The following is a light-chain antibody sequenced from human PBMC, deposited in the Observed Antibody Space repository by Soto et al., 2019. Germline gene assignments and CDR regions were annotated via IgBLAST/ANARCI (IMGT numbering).Light chain of an antibody. CDR3: HQYNDWPRFT. V-gene: IGKV3-15*01. CDR2: GAS. J-gene: IGKJ3*01. CDR1: QSVSTD. Sequence: EIVMTQSPATLSVSPGERATLSCRASQSVSTDLAWYQQKPGQAPRRLIYGASTRATGIPARFGGSGSGPEFPLTINSLQSEDLAVYYCHQYNDWPRFTFGPGTKVEIK.